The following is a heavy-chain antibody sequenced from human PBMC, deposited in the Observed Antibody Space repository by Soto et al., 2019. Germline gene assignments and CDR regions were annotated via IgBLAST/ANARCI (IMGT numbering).Heavy chain of an antibody. CDR1: GFTFSSYA. V-gene: IGHV3-30-3*01. CDR3: VRDKYGVTSAYGMDD. D-gene: IGHD2-21*02. Sequence: GGSLRLSCAASGFTFSSYAMHWVRQAPGKGLEWVAVISYDGNNKYYADSVKGRFTMSRDNSKNTLYLQMNTLRAEDTAVYYCVRDKYGVTSAYGMDDWGQGTTVTVSS. CDR2: ISYDGNNK. J-gene: IGHJ6*02.